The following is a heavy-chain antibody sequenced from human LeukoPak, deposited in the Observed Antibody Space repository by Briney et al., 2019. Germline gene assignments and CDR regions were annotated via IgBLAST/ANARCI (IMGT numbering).Heavy chain of an antibody. CDR2: INPNSGGT. D-gene: IGHD6-13*01. CDR1: GYTFTGYY. CDR3: ARDRVAAAGTWFDP. Sequence: GASVKVSCKASGYTFTGYYMHWVRQAPGQGLEWMGWINPNSGGTNYAQKFQGRVTITRDTSASTAYMELSSLRSEDTAVYYCARDRVAAAGTWFDPWGQGTLVTVSS. V-gene: IGHV1-2*02. J-gene: IGHJ5*02.